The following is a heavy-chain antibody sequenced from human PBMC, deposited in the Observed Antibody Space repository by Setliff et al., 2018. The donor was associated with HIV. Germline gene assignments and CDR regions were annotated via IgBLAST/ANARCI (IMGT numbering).Heavy chain of an antibody. Sequence: PSETLSLTCTVSGGSISSGNYYWSWIRQHPGKGLEWIGYIYYSGSTYYNPSLKSRVTMSVDTSKNQFSLKLSSVTAADTAVYYCARREYDFWSGLVGYSYCMDVWGKGTTVTVSS. V-gene: IGHV4-31*03. CDR3: ARREYDFWSGLVGYSYCMDV. D-gene: IGHD3-3*01. CDR2: IYYSGST. CDR1: GGSISSGNYY. J-gene: IGHJ6*03.